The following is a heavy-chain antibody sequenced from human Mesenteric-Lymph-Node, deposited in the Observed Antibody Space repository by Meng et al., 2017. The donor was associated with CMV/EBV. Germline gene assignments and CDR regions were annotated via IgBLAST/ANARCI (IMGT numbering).Heavy chain of an antibody. CDR1: GYTFTGYY. Sequence: ASVKVSCKASGYTFTGYYMHWVRQAPGQGLEWMGMINPRGGSTTYAQKFQDRITMTRDTSTSTVHMELSSLRSEDTAVYYCARDQDNMGYFDYWGQGTLVTVSS. V-gene: IGHV1-46*01. J-gene: IGHJ4*02. CDR2: INPRGGST. D-gene: IGHD2/OR15-2a*01. CDR3: ARDQDNMGYFDY.